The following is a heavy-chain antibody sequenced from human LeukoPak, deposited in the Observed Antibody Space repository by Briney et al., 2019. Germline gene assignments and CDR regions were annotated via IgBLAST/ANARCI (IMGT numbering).Heavy chain of an antibody. CDR2: ISGSGGST. Sequence: GGSLRLSCAASGFTFSSYAMSWVRQAPGKGLEWVSAISGSGGSTYYADSVKGRFTISRDNSKNTLYLQMNSLRAEDTAVYYCQASRSITGTTDFEYWGRGTLVTVSS. V-gene: IGHV3-23*01. CDR1: GFTFSSYA. CDR3: QASRSITGTTDFEY. D-gene: IGHD1-7*01. J-gene: IGHJ4*02.